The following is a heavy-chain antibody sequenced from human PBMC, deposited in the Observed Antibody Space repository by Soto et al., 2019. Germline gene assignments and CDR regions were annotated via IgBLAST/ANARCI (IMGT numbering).Heavy chain of an antibody. D-gene: IGHD3-3*01. CDR1: GGTFRSYA. J-gene: IGHJ6*02. V-gene: IGHV1-69*12. Sequence: QLMQSGAEVRKPGSSVRVSCKASGGTFRSYAIGWVRQAPGQGLEWMGGIMPIMGTTNYAQKFQGRVTITADESANTVYLEVSSLRSADTAVYYCARDRIGFLGGFDYYYGMDVWGQGTTVTVSS. CDR2: IMPIMGTT. CDR3: ARDRIGFLGGFDYYYGMDV.